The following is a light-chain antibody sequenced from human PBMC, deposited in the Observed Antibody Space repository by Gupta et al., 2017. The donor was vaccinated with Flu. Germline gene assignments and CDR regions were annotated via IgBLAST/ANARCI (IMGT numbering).Light chain of an antibody. CDR1: SSDVGGYNY. CDR2: DVN. J-gene: IGLJ2*01. CDR3: SSYTSSSTVV. Sequence: QSDLTQPASVSGCPGQSITISCTGTSSDVGGYNYVSWYQQHPGKAPKYIIYDVNNRPSGVSSRFSGSKSGNTASLTISGLQAEDEADYYCSSYTSSSTVVFGGGTRVTVL. V-gene: IGLV2-14*03.